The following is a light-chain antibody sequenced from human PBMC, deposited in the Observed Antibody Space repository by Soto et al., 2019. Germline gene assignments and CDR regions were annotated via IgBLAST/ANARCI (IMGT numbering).Light chain of an antibody. J-gene: IGKJ1*01. CDR3: QQRTDRPPWT. V-gene: IGKV3-11*01. CDR2: DAS. CDR1: QSVSSC. Sequence: ETVLTQSPATLSLSPGERATLXXRASQSVSSCLAWYQQKPGQAPMLVXYDASNRATGIPARFSGSGSGTDFTLTICSLEPEDFAVYYCQQRTDRPPWTFGQGTKVDIK.